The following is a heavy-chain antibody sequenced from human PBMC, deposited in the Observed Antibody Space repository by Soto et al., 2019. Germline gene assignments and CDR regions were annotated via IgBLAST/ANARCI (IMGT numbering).Heavy chain of an antibody. V-gene: IGHV1-3*01. CDR2: VNAGNGHT. CDR1: GYAFTNHA. CDR3: TRGIWVRTGGAYYFNN. D-gene: IGHD7-27*01. J-gene: IGHJ4*02. Sequence: ASVKVSCKASGYAFTNHAMQWVRQAPGQRLEWMGWVNAGNGHTKYSQNFQGRVTITRDTSASTVYMELSSLISEDAAVYYSTRGIWVRTGGAYYFNNWGREPLVTFSS.